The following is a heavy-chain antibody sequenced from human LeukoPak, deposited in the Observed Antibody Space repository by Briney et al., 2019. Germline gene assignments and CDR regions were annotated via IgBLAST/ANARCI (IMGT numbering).Heavy chain of an antibody. CDR3: AKDRAYHYDSSGYYPEALDI. D-gene: IGHD3-22*01. CDR1: GFTFSSYG. V-gene: IGHV3-23*01. Sequence: GGSLRLSCAASGFTFSSYGMHWVRQAPGKGLEWVSAISGSGGSTYYADSVKGRFTISRDNSKNTLYLQMNSLRAEDTAVYYCAKDRAYHYDSSGYYPEALDIWGQGTMVTVSS. CDR2: ISGSGGST. J-gene: IGHJ3*02.